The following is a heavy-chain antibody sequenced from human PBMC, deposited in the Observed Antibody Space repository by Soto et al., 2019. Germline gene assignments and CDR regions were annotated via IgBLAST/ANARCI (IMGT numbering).Heavy chain of an antibody. CDR2: INPNSGGT. J-gene: IGHJ4*02. Sequence: ASVKVSCKASGYTFTGYYMHWVRQAPGQGLEWMGWINPNSGGTNYAQKFQGWVTMTRDTSISTAYMELSRLRSDDTAVYYCARRGSTVATDQFDYWGQGTLVTVSS. CDR3: ARRGSTVATDQFDY. D-gene: IGHD4-17*01. CDR1: GYTFTGYY. V-gene: IGHV1-2*04.